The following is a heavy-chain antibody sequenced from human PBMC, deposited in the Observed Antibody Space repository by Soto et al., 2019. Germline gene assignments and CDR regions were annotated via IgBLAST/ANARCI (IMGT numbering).Heavy chain of an antibody. V-gene: IGHV3-23*01. CDR1: GFTFSSYA. J-gene: IGHJ4*02. D-gene: IGHD4-17*01. CDR2: ISGSGGST. CDR3: AKDRDYGDYVRYFDY. Sequence: GGSLRLSCAASGFTFSSYAMSWVRQAPGKGLEWVSAISGSGGSTYYADSVKGRFTISRDNSKNTLYLQMNSLRAEDTAVYYCAKDRDYGDYVRYFDYWGQGTLVTVSS.